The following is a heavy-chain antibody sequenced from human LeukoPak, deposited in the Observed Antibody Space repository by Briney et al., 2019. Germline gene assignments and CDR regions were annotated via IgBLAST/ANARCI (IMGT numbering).Heavy chain of an antibody. V-gene: IGHV4-59*01. CDR1: GASIGSYF. D-gene: IGHD2-2*01. CDR2: ISYSGNT. Sequence: TPSETLSLTCTVSGASIGSYFWSWLRQPPGKGLEWLGYISYSGNTNYNPSLKSRVTISLDTSKNQLSLKLSSVTAADTAVYYCARAQHCSSTSCPTGWLDPWGQGTLVTVSS. J-gene: IGHJ5*02. CDR3: ARAQHCSSTSCPTGWLDP.